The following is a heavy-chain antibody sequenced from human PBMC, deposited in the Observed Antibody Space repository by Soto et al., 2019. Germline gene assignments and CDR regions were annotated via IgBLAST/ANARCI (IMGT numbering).Heavy chain of an antibody. D-gene: IGHD3-9*01. CDR1: GFTFSSYA. V-gene: IGHV3-23*01. Sequence: GSLRLSCVASGFTFSSYAMSWVRQAPGKGLEWVSGIGGLSGGTDYADSVKGRLTISRDNSKNTLYLQMNSLRAEDTAVYYCAKVSTLTESYHYYGMDVWGQGTTVTVSS. CDR2: IGGLSGGT. CDR3: AKVSTLTESYHYYGMDV. J-gene: IGHJ6*02.